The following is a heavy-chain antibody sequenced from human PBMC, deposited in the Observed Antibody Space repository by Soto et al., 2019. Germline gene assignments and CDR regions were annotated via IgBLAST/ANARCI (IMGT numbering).Heavy chain of an antibody. CDR1: GGSISGSSYY. V-gene: IGHV4-39*01. Sequence: PSETLSLTCTVSGGSISGSSYYWGWIRQPPGKGLEWIGSIYYSGSTYYNPSLKSRVTISVDTSKNQFSLKLSSVTAADTAVYYCARHITMVRVVMIGAYSYGMDVCGQGTMVTVYS. CDR2: IYYSGST. D-gene: IGHD3-10*01. J-gene: IGHJ6*02. CDR3: ARHITMVRVVMIGAYSYGMDV.